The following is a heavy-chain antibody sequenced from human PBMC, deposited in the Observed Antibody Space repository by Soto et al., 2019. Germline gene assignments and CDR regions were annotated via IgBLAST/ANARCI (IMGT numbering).Heavy chain of an antibody. J-gene: IGHJ4*02. V-gene: IGHV3-30*18. CDR3: AKSVYNWNDGFFDY. CDR1: GFTFSSYG. CDR2: ISYDGNNK. Sequence: QVQLVESGGGVVQPGRSLRLSCAASGFTFSSYGMHWVRQAPGKGMEWVAVISYDGNNKYYADSVKGRFTISRDKSKNTLDLQMNSLRAEDTAVYYCAKSVYNWNDGFFDYCGQGTLVTVSS. D-gene: IGHD1-1*01.